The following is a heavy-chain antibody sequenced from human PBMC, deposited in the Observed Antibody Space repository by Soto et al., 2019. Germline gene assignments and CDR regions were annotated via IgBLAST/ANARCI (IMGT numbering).Heavy chain of an antibody. CDR2: ISGRGDNT. D-gene: IGHD5-12*01. V-gene: IGHV3-23*01. J-gene: IGHJ4*02. CDR1: GFIFSNYV. Sequence: GGSMRLSCAASGFIFSNYVMSWVRQTPGKGLEWVSGISGRGDNTYYADSVKGRFTVSRDNSKNTLYLQMDSLRAEDTAVYYCARVRWANIVATTPFDYWGQGTLVTVSS. CDR3: ARVRWANIVATTPFDY.